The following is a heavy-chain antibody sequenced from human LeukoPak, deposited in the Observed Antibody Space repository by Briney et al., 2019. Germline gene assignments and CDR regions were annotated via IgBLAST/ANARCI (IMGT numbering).Heavy chain of an antibody. CDR3: TRQPQTGYGNYESFAY. V-gene: IGHV3-73*01. D-gene: IGHD4-11*01. CDR1: GFTFSGSA. CDR2: IRSKANSYAT. J-gene: IGHJ4*02. Sequence: GGSLRLSCSASGFTFSGSAMHWLRQASGKGREWVGRIRSKANSYATAYAASVKGRFTRSRHDSKNPAYLQSNRLETGGTAVYYCTRQPQTGYGNYESFAYWGQGTLVPVFS.